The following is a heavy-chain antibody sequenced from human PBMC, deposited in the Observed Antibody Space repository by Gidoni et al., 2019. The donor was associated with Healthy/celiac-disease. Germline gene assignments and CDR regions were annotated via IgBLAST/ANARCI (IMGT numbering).Heavy chain of an antibody. CDR3: AKDIDGGDYYGSGSYHYYYDGMDV. CDR1: GSTFDDHA. CDR2: ISWNSGSI. Sequence: EVQLVVSGGGLVQPGRSLRLSCAASGSTFDDHAMHWVRQRPGKGLEWVSGISWNSGSIGYADSVKCRFTISRDNAKNSLYLQMNSLRAEDTALYYCAKDIDGGDYYGSGSYHYYYDGMDVWGQGTTVTVSS. D-gene: IGHD3-10*01. J-gene: IGHJ6*02. V-gene: IGHV3-9*01.